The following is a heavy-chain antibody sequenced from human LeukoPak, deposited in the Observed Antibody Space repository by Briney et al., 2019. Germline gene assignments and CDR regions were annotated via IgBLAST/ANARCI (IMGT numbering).Heavy chain of an antibody. D-gene: IGHD2-2*02. J-gene: IGHJ2*01. CDR2: IYPGDSDT. Sequence: GESLKISCKGSGYSFTSYWIGWVRQMPGKGLEWMGIIYPGDSDTRYSPSFQGQVTISADKAICTAYLQWSSLKASDTAMYYCARRAVVVPAAIDWYFDLWGRGTLVTVSS. V-gene: IGHV5-51*01. CDR3: ARRAVVVPAAIDWYFDL. CDR1: GYSFTSYW.